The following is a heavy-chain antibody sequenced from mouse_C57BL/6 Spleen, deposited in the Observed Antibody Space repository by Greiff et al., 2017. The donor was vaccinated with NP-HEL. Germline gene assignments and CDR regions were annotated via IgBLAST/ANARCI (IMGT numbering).Heavy chain of an antibody. D-gene: IGHD1-1*01. CDR2: IRSKSNNYAT. CDR1: GFSFNTYA. CDR3: VRDGSPYFDY. Sequence: EVQLVESGGGLVQPKGSLKLSCAASGFSFNTYAMNWVRQAPGKGLEWVARIRSKSNNYATYYADSVKDRFTISRDDSESMLYLQMNNLKTEDTAMYYCVRDGSPYFDYWGQGTTLTVSS. J-gene: IGHJ2*01. V-gene: IGHV10-1*01.